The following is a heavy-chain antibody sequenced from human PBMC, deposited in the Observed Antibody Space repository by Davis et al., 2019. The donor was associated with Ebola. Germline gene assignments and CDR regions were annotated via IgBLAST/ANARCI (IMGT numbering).Heavy chain of an antibody. CDR3: ARDIFWSGPPHY. V-gene: IGHV1-2*02. Sequence: ASVKVSCKASGYTFTGYYMHWVRQAPGQGLEWMGWINPNSGGTNYAQKFQGRVTMTRDTSISTAYMELRRLRSDDTAVYYCARDIFWSGPPHYWGQGTLVTVSS. D-gene: IGHD3-3*01. J-gene: IGHJ4*02. CDR2: INPNSGGT. CDR1: GYTFTGYY.